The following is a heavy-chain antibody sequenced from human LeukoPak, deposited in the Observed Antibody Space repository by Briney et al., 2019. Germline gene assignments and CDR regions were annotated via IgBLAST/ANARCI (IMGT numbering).Heavy chain of an antibody. V-gene: IGHV4-59*01. J-gene: IGHJ4*02. D-gene: IGHD6-19*01. CDR1: GGSISSYY. CDR3: ARDREIAVAGMGFDY. CDR2: IYYSGST. Sequence: SETLSLTCTVSGGSISSYYWSWIRRPPGKGLEWIGYIYYSGSTNYNPSLKSRVTISVDTSKNQFSLKLSSVTAADTAVYYCARDREIAVAGMGFDYWGQGTLVTVSS.